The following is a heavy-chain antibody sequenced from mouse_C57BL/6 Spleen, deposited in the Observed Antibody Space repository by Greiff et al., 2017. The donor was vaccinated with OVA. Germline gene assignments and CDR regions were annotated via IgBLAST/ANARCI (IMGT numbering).Heavy chain of an antibody. V-gene: IGHV1-80*01. J-gene: IGHJ3*01. CDR3: ARSPPYDYDRAWFDY. Sequence: QVQLKESGAELVKPGASVKISCKASGYAFSSYWMNWVKQRPGKGLEWIGQIYPGDGDTNYNGKFKGKATLTADKSSSTAYMQLSSLTSEDSAVYFCARSPPYDYDRAWFDYWGQGTLVTVSA. D-gene: IGHD2-4*01. CDR1: GYAFSSYW. CDR2: IYPGDGDT.